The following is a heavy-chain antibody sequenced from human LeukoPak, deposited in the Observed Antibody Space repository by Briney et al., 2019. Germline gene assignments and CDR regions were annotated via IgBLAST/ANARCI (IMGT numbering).Heavy chain of an antibody. CDR1: GFTFSTYW. J-gene: IGHJ1*01. CDR2: VKSDGST. CDR3: ARAPSEIGGYYPEYFRH. Sequence: GGSLRLSCAASGFTFSTYWMHWVRQAPGKGLVWVSRVKSDGSTNYADSVKGRFTISRDNAKNTVSLQMNSLRPEDTGVYYCARAPSEIGGYYPEYFRHWGQGTLVTVSS. V-gene: IGHV3-74*01. D-gene: IGHD3-22*01.